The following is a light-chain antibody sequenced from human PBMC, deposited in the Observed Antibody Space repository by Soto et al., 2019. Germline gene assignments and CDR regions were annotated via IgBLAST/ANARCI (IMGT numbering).Light chain of an antibody. V-gene: IGKV3-15*01. CDR3: QQYNNWPRT. CDR1: QSVSNN. CDR2: GAS. Sequence: EIVMTQSPATLSVSPGERATLSCRASQSVSNNLAWYQQKPGQAPRLRIYGASTRATGIPARFSGSGSGTEFTLTISSLQSEDFALYYCQQYNNWPRTFGQGTKVDIK. J-gene: IGKJ1*01.